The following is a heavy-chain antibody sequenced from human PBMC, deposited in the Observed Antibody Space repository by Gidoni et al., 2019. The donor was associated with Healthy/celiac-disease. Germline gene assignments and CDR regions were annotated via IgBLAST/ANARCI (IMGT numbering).Heavy chain of an antibody. CDR1: GGTFSSYA. Sequence: QVPLVQSGAEVKKPGSSVMVSCKASGGTFSSYAISWVRQVPGQGLEWMGGIIPIFGTANYAQKVQGRVTITADESTSTADMELSSLRSEDTAVYYCARPRNGMDWFDTWGQGTLVTVSS. CDR3: ARPRNGMDWFDT. J-gene: IGHJ5*02. CDR2: IIPIFGTA. V-gene: IGHV1-69*01.